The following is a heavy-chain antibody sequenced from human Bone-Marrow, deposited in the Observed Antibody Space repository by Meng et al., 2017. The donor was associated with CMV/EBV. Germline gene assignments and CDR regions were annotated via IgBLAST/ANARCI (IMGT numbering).Heavy chain of an antibody. D-gene: IGHD4-17*01. Sequence: GGSLRLSCAASGFTVSSNYMSWVRQAPGKGLEWVSVIYSGGSTYYADSVKGRFTISRDNSKNTLYLQMNSLRAEDTAVYYCARGPVNSKYYYYGMDVLGQGTKVTVSS. CDR2: IYSGGST. V-gene: IGHV3-53*01. CDR3: ARGPVNSKYYYYGMDV. J-gene: IGHJ6*02. CDR1: GFTVSSNY.